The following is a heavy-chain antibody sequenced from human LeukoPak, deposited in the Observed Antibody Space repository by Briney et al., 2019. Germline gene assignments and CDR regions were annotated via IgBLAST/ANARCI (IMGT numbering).Heavy chain of an antibody. J-gene: IGHJ5*02. CDR2: INPNSGGT. Sequence: GASVKVSCRASGYTFTGHYMHWVRQAPGQGLEWMGWINPNSGGTNYAQKFQGRVTMTTDTSITTAYMELTSLRSDDTAVYYCARDGRLTLVRGVIVTPAPNWVDPWGQGTLVTVSS. CDR3: ARDGRLTLVRGVIVTPAPNWVDP. D-gene: IGHD3-10*01. V-gene: IGHV1-2*02. CDR1: GYTFTGHY.